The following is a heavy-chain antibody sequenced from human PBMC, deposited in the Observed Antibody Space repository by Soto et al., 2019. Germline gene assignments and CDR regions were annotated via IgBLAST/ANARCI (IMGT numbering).Heavy chain of an antibody. Sequence: QVQLVESGGGMVQPGRSLRLSCAASGFTFSHYGMHWVRQAPGKGLEWVAVIWYDGSNKYYAESVKGRFTISRDNARNTLDLQLNSLRAEDTAVYYCARKEGGYAPPDYWGQGTLVTVSS. CDR2: IWYDGSNK. D-gene: IGHD5-12*01. CDR3: ARKEGGYAPPDY. J-gene: IGHJ4*02. CDR1: GFTFSHYG. V-gene: IGHV3-33*01.